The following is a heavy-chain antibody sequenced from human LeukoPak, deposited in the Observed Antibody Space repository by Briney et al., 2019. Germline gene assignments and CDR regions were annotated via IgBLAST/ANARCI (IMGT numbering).Heavy chain of an antibody. CDR3: ARANGAGALDY. CDR1: GGSISSYY. CDR2: IYHSGST. J-gene: IGHJ4*02. D-gene: IGHD1-26*01. Sequence: PSETLSLTCTVSGGSISSYYWSWIRQPPGKGLEWIGYIYHSGSTYYNPSLKSRVTISVDTSKNQFSLKLSSVTAADTAVYYCARANGAGALDYWGQGTLVTVSS. V-gene: IGHV4-59*01.